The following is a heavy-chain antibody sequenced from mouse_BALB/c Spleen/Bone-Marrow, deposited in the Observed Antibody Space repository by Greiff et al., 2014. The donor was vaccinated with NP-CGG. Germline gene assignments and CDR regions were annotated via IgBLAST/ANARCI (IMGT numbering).Heavy chain of an antibody. J-gene: IGHJ3*01. V-gene: IGHV14-3*02. CDR1: GFNIKDTY. CDR3: AHDAPFAY. Sequence: EVQLQQSGAELVKPGASVKLSCTTYGFNIKDTYIHWVKQRPEQGLEWIGRIDPANGNTKYDPEFQGKATITADTSSNTAYLHLSSLTSEDTAVYSCAHDAPFAYWGQGTLVTVSA. D-gene: IGHD2-3*01. CDR2: IDPANGNT.